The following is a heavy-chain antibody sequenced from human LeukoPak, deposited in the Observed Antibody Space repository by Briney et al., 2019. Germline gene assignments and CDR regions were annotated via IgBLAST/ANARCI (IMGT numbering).Heavy chain of an antibody. Sequence: GESLRLSCAASGFTFRSHWMSWVRQAPGKGLEWVANIYQDGSEKHYVDYVKGRFTISRDNAKNPLYLQMNSLRAEDTAMYYCARDSEHSSSFAFDIWGQGTMVTVSS. CDR1: GFTFRSHW. CDR2: IYQDGSEK. V-gene: IGHV3-7*01. J-gene: IGHJ3*02. CDR3: ARDSEHSSSFAFDI. D-gene: IGHD6-13*01.